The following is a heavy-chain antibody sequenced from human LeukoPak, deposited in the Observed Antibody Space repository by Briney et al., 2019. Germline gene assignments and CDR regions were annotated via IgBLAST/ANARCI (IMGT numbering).Heavy chain of an antibody. V-gene: IGHV3-23*01. J-gene: IGHJ4*02. D-gene: IGHD3-10*01. CDR3: AKGYYGSGSYGWFDY. CDR1: GFTFSSYA. CDR2: ISGSGGST. Sequence: GGSLRLSCAASGFTFSSYAMSWVRQAPGKGLEWVSAISGSGGSTYYADSVKGRFTISRDNAKNSLYLQMNSLRAEDTAVYYCAKGYYGSGSYGWFDYWGQGTLVTVSS.